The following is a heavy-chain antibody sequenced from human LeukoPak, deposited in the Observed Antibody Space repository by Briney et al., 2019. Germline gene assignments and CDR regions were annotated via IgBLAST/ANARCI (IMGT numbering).Heavy chain of an antibody. V-gene: IGHV4-30-4*01. CDR3: ALLPPYYYDRSAFDI. Sequence: PSETLSLTCTVSGGSISSGDYYWSWIRQPPGKGLEWIGYIYYSGSTYYNPSLKSRVTISVDTSKNQFSLKLSSVTAADTAVYYCALLPPYYYDRSAFDIWGQGTMVTVSS. J-gene: IGHJ3*02. CDR1: GGSISSGDYY. CDR2: IYYSGST. D-gene: IGHD3-22*01.